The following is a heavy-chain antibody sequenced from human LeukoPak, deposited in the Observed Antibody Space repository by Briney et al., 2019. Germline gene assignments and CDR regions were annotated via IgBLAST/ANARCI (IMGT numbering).Heavy chain of an antibody. Sequence: GGSLRLSCAASGFTFSSYWMHWVRQAPGKGLEWVSYISSSSSYTNYADSVKGRFTISRDNAKNSLYLQMNSLRAEDTAVYYCARDAAYSGSYGHAFDIWGQGTMVTVSS. CDR2: ISSSSSYT. CDR1: GFTFSSYW. CDR3: ARDAAYSGSYGHAFDI. D-gene: IGHD1-26*01. V-gene: IGHV3-11*05. J-gene: IGHJ3*02.